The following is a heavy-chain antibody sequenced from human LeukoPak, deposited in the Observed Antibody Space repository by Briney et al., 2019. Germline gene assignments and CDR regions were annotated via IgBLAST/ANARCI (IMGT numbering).Heavy chain of an antibody. V-gene: IGHV1-2*02. Sequence: ASVKVSCKASGYSFTGYYMHWVRQAPGQGLEWMGWINPNSGGTKYAQKFQGRVTMTRDTSISTGYMELSRLGSDDTAVYYCARYQDDSSGGIAFDIWGQGTIVTVSS. CDR3: ARYQDDSSGGIAFDI. CDR1: GYSFTGYY. J-gene: IGHJ3*02. D-gene: IGHD3-22*01. CDR2: INPNSGGT.